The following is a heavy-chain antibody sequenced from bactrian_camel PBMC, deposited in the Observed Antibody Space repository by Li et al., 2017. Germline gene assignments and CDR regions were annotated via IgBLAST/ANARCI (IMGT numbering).Heavy chain of an antibody. J-gene: IGHJ4*01. V-gene: IGHV3S25*01. CDR1: GYIYNSYC. CDR2: IYTGGGTT. CDR3: KTEGWACPHSL. D-gene: IGHD5*01. Sequence: QLVESGGGSVQAGGSLTLSCANSGYIYNSYCIAWFRQAPGKEREGVAAIYTGGGTTYYADSVQGRFTISQDFAKNTVLLEMNSLKPDDTGIYFCKTEGWACPHSLWGQGTQVTVS.